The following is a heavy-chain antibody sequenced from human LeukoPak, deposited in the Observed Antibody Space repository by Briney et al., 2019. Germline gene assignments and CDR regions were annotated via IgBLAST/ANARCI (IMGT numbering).Heavy chain of an antibody. CDR3: ASWESLAVAGKSPHDY. CDR2: MNPNSGST. CDR1: GYTFTSYD. V-gene: IGHV1-8*01. Sequence: ASVKVSCKASGYTFTSYDINWVRQATGQGLECMGWMNPNSGSTGYAQKFQGRVTMTRDTSISTAYMELSSLRSEDTAVYYCASWESLAVAGKSPHDYWGQGTLVTVSS. J-gene: IGHJ4*02. D-gene: IGHD6-19*01.